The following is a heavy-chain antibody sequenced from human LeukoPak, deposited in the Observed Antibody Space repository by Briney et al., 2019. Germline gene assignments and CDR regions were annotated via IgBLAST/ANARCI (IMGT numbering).Heavy chain of an antibody. Sequence: GGTLRLSCAAPGFTFSTYGMSWVRQAPGKGLEWVSGISPNGVITYYADSVKGRFTISRDNSKGTVSLQMNSLRPEDTAVYYCAKDDAWLQYGDWGRGTLVTVSS. J-gene: IGHJ4*02. CDR1: GFTFSTYG. CDR2: ISPNGVIT. D-gene: IGHD5-24*01. V-gene: IGHV3-23*01. CDR3: AKDDAWLQYGD.